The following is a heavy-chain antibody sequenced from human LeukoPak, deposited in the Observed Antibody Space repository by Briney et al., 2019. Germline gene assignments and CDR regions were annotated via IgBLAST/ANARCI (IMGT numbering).Heavy chain of an antibody. CDR2: IYPGDSDT. D-gene: IGHD3-22*01. Sequence: GESLQISCKGSGYSFTSYWIGWVRQMPGKGLEWMGIIYPGDSDTRYSPSFQGQVTISADKSISTAYLQWSSLKASDTAMYYCARRKFDYYDSSGYYVFDYWGQGTLVTVSS. CDR1: GYSFTSYW. V-gene: IGHV5-51*01. CDR3: ARRKFDYYDSSGYYVFDY. J-gene: IGHJ4*02.